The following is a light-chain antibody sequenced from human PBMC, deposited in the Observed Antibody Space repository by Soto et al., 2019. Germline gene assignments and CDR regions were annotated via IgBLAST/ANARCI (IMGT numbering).Light chain of an antibody. CDR1: GSDIGTYDL. CDR2: DGS. J-gene: IGLJ3*02. CDR3: CSYTGDDNFVL. Sequence: QSALTQPASVSGSPGQSITISCTGTGSDIGTYDLVSWYQSHPDKAPQLIIFDGSKRPSGVSTRLSASKSGNTASLTISGLQAEDEADYYCCSYTGDDNFVLFGGGTKVTVL. V-gene: IGLV2-23*03.